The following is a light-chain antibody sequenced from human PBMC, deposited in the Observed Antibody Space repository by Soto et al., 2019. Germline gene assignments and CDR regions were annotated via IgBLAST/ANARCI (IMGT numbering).Light chain of an antibody. J-gene: IGKJ4*01. CDR2: GAS. CDR1: QSVSSNY. Sequence: EIVLTQSPGTLSLSPGERATLSSRASQSVSSNYLAWYQQKPGQAPRLLIYGASSRATGIPDRFSGSGSGIDFTLTISRLEPEDFAVYSCQQYGTSPLTFGGGTKIQIK. V-gene: IGKV3-20*01. CDR3: QQYGTSPLT.